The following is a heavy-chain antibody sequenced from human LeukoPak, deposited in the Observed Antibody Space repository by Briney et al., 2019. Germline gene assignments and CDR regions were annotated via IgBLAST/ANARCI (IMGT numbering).Heavy chain of an antibody. CDR2: IYHSGST. CDR1: GGSISSGGYS. V-gene: IGHV4-30-2*01. Sequence: PSETLSLTCAVSGGSISSGGYSWSWIRQPPGKGLEWIGYIYHSGSTYYNPSLKSRVTISVDTSKNQFSLKLSSVTAADTAVYYCARHYITVTTPFDYWGQGTLVTVSS. CDR3: ARHYITVTTPFDY. D-gene: IGHD4-11*01. J-gene: IGHJ4*02.